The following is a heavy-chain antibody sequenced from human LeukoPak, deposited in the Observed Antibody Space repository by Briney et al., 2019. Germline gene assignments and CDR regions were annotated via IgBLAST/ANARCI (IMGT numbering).Heavy chain of an antibody. CDR1: GGSVSSGSYY. V-gene: IGHV4-61*01. Sequence: SETLSLTCNVSGGSVSSGSYYWSWIRQPPGKGLEWIGYIYYSGSTNYNPSLKSRVTISVDTSKNQFSLKLSSVTAADTAVYYCARDFGDYIRDDAFDIWGQGTMVTVSS. CDR2: IYYSGST. J-gene: IGHJ3*02. D-gene: IGHD4-17*01. CDR3: ARDFGDYIRDDAFDI.